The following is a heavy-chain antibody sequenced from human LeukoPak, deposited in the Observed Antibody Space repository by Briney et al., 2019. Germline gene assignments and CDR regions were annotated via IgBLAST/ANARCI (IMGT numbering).Heavy chain of an antibody. D-gene: IGHD2-15*01. V-gene: IGHV1-8*01. J-gene: IGHJ6*02. CDR1: GYTFTSYD. Sequence: ASVKVSCKASGYTFTSYDINWVRQAPGQGLEWMGWMNPNSGNTGYAQKFQGRVTMTRNTSISTAYMELSSLRSEDTAVYYCARGYVVYYYYYGMDVWGQGTTVTVSS. CDR2: MNPNSGNT. CDR3: ARGYVVYYYYYGMDV.